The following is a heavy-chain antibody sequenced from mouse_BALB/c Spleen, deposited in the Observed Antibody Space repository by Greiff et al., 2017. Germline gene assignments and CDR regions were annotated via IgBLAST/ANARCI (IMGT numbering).Heavy chain of an antibody. CDR3: ASPYRYDRAWFAY. J-gene: IGHJ3*01. V-gene: IGHV2-6-7*01. Sequence: VQLVESGPGLVAPSQSLSITCTVSGFSLTGYGVNWVRQPPGKGLEWLGMIWGDGSTDYNSALKSRLSISKDNSKSQVFLKMNSLQTDDTARYYCASPYRYDRAWFAYWGQGTLVTVSA. D-gene: IGHD2-14*01. CDR1: GFSLTGYG. CDR2: IWGDGST.